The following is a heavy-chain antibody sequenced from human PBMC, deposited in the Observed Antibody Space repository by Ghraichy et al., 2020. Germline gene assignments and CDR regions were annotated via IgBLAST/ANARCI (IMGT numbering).Heavy chain of an antibody. CDR1: RFNFSNYA. D-gene: IGHD2-2*01. J-gene: IGHJ6*02. CDR3: AKLFPRIVVVPAAGMDV. V-gene: IGHV3-23*01. Sequence: GESLNISCAASRFNFSNYAMTWVRQAPGKGLEWVSAISGSGGSTYYADSGKGRFTISRDNSKNTLYLQMNSLRAGDTAVYYCAKLFPRIVVVPAAGMDVWGQGTTVTVSS. CDR2: ISGSGGST.